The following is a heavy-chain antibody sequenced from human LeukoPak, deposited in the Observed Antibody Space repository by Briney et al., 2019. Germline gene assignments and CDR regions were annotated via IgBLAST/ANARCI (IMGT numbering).Heavy chain of an antibody. Sequence: SQTLSLTCAISGDSVSSNSAAWNWIRQSPSRGLEWLGRTYYRSKSYNDYAVSVKSRITINPDTSKNQFSLQLNSVTPEDTAVYYCARGGNSSGWYFDWFDPWGQGTLVTVSS. J-gene: IGHJ5*02. D-gene: IGHD6-19*01. CDR1: GDSVSSNSAA. CDR3: ARGGNSSGWYFDWFDP. V-gene: IGHV6-1*01. CDR2: TYYRSKSYN.